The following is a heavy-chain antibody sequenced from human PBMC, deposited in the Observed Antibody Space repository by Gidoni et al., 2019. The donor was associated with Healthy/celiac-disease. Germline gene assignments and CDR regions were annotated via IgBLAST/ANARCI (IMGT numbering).Heavy chain of an antibody. V-gene: IGHV1-2*02. J-gene: IGHJ4*02. Sequence: QVQLVQSGAEVKKPGASVKVSCKASGSTFTGYYMHWVRQAPGQGLEGMGWINPNSGGTNYAQKFQGRVTMTRDTSISTAYMELSRLRPDDTAVYYCARVDCSRTSCYTKPALDYWGQGTLVTVSS. CDR1: GSTFTGYY. CDR3: ARVDCSRTSCYTKPALDY. CDR2: INPNSGGT. D-gene: IGHD2-2*02.